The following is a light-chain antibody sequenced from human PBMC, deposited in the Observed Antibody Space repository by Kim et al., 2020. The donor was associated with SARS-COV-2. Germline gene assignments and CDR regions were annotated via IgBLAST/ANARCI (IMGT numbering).Light chain of an antibody. Sequence: PGGPVTLTCGSRTGAVTSGHYSYWFQQKPGQAPRTLIYHTSNKLSWTPARFSGSLLGGKAALTLSGAQPEDEAEYYCLLSYGGSRVFGGGTQLTVL. CDR2: HTS. V-gene: IGLV7-46*01. CDR3: LLSYGGSRV. CDR1: TGAVTSGHY. J-gene: IGLJ2*01.